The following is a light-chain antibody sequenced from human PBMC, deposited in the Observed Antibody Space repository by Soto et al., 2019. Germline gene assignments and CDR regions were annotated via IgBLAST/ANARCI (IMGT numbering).Light chain of an antibody. Sequence: SYLAWYQQKPGQAPRLLIHGASTRATGIADRFSGSGSGTDFTLTISRLEPEDFAVYYCQLYGTSPKTFGQGTKVDIK. CDR3: QLYGTSPKT. V-gene: IGKV3-20*01. J-gene: IGKJ1*01. CDR2: GAS. CDR1: SY.